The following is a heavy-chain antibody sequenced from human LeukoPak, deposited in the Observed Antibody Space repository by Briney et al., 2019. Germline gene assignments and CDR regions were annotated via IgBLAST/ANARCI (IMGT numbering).Heavy chain of an antibody. CDR3: ARDKKSGESSEIDY. Sequence: RPGGSLRLSCAASGFTFGNYWLHWVRQAPGKGLVWVSRINRDGSITKYADSVKGRFTVSRDNAKNTLVLQMNSLRAEDTAVYYCARDKKSGESSEIDYWGQGTLVTVSS. J-gene: IGHJ4*02. V-gene: IGHV3-74*01. D-gene: IGHD3-10*01. CDR1: GFTFGNYW. CDR2: INRDGSIT.